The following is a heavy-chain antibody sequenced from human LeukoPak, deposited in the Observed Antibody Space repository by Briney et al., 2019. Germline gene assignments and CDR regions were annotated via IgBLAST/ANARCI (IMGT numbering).Heavy chain of an antibody. J-gene: IGHJ4*02. CDR2: ISSSSSYI. CDR3: HGYNDPPFDY. CDR1: GFTFSSYS. D-gene: IGHD5-24*01. Sequence: GGSLRLSCAASGFTFSSYSMNWVRQAPGKGLEWVSSISSSSSYIYYADSVKGRFTISRDNSKNTLYLQMNSLRAEDTAVYCCHGYNDPPFDYWGQGTLVTVSS. V-gene: IGHV3-21*01.